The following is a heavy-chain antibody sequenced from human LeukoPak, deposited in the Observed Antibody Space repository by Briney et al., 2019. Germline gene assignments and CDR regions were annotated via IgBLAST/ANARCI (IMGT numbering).Heavy chain of an antibody. D-gene: IGHD3-10*01. CDR1: GGTFSSYA. Sequence: SVKVSCKASGGTFSSYAISWVRQAPGQGLEWMGGIIPIFGTANYAQKFQGRVTITTDESTSTAYMELSSLRSEDTAVYYCARGNSGSYSNNWFDPWGQGTLVTVSS. CDR3: ARGNSGSYSNNWFDP. J-gene: IGHJ5*02. V-gene: IGHV1-69*05. CDR2: IIPIFGTA.